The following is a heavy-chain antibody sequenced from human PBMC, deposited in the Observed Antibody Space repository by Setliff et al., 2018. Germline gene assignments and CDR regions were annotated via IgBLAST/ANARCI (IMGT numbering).Heavy chain of an antibody. Sequence: GESLKISCAASGFTFISYAMHWVRQAPGRGLEYVSAISSSGGHLSYADSVKGRFTVSRDISTNTLYLQMGSLGAEDTAVYYCARIAEYDTLDIWGLGTMVTVSS. J-gene: IGHJ3*02. V-gene: IGHV3-64*02. CDR2: ISSSGGHL. CDR3: ARIAEYDTLDI. D-gene: IGHD6-6*01. CDR1: GFTFISYA.